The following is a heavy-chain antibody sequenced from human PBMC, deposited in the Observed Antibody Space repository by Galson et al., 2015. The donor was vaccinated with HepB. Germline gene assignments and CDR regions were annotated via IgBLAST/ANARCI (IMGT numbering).Heavy chain of an antibody. CDR3: AKDPHTVFYGMDV. Sequence: SLRLSCAGSGFTFGNYGMHWVRQAPGKGLEWVALISFDGSQKHYADSVEGRFTISRDNSKNTVYLQMNSLRVEDTAMYYCAKDPHTVFYGMDVWGQGTTVTVSS. D-gene: IGHD4-17*01. J-gene: IGHJ6*02. CDR1: GFTFGNYG. V-gene: IGHV3-30*18. CDR2: ISFDGSQK.